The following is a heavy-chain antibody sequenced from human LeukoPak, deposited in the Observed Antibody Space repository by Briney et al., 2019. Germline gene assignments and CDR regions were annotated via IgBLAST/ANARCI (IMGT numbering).Heavy chain of an antibody. CDR3: ARDNGELNAFDI. CDR1: GGSISSSSYY. CDR2: IYYSGST. J-gene: IGHJ3*02. Sequence: SETLSLTCTVSGGSISSSSYYWGWIRQPPGKGLEWIGSIYYSGSTYYNPSLKSRVTISVDTSKNQFSLKLSSVTAADTAVYYCARDNGELNAFDIWGQGTMVTVSS. V-gene: IGHV4-39*07. D-gene: IGHD1-26*01.